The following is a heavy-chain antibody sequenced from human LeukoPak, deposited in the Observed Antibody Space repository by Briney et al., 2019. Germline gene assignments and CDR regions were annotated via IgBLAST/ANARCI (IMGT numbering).Heavy chain of an antibody. V-gene: IGHV4-4*02. Sequence: PSETLSLTCAVSGGSISSSNWWSGVRPPPGKGGEGMGKIYNRGRTNKNQSPRRGVTISVDKSKNQFSLQLSSVTAADTAVYYCARVPSASLGELPDYWGQGTLVTVSS. D-gene: IGHD3-10*01. J-gene: IGHJ4*02. CDR2: IYNRGRT. CDR3: ARVPSASLGELPDY. CDR1: GGSISSSNW.